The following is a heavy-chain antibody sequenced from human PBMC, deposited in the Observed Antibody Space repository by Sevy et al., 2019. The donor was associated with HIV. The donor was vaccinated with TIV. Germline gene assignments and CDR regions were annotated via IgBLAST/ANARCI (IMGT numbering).Heavy chain of an antibody. CDR1: GFTFSSYP. V-gene: IGHV3-23*01. J-gene: IGHJ4*02. CDR3: ALYTSMRFDN. D-gene: IGHD2-2*01. CDR2: ISTSVGGT. Sequence: GGSLRLSCAASGFTFSSYPMSWVRQAPGKGLEWVSTISTSVGGTYYADSVMGRFTISRDNAKNTLYLHMNSLRDEDTAVYYGALYTSMRFDNWGQGTLVTVSS.